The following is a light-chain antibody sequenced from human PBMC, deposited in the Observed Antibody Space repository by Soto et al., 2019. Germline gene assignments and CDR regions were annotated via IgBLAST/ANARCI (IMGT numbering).Light chain of an antibody. CDR1: STDVGGYNY. CDR2: EVS. V-gene: IGLV2-8*01. CDR3: QSYDSSLSGWV. Sequence: QSVLTQPPSAAGSPGQSVTISCTGTSTDVGGYNYVSWYQQYPGKAPKLMIYEVSKRPSGVPDRFSGSKSGNTASLTVSGLQAEDEADYYCQSYDSSLSGWVFGGGTQLTVL. J-gene: IGLJ3*02.